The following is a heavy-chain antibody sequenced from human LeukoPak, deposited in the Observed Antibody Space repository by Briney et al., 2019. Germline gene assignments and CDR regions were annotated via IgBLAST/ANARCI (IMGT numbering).Heavy chain of an antibody. Sequence: GGSLRLSCAASGFTFSSYEMNWVRQAPGKGLEWASYISSSGSTIYYADSVKGRFSISRDNAKNSLYLQMNSLRAEDTAVYYCARGAAAAEPNWFDPWGQGTLVTVSS. J-gene: IGHJ5*02. V-gene: IGHV3-48*03. CDR2: ISSSGSTI. D-gene: IGHD6-13*01. CDR3: ARGAAAAEPNWFDP. CDR1: GFTFSSYE.